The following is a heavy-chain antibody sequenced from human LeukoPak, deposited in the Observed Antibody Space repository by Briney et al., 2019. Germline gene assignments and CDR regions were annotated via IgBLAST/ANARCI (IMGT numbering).Heavy chain of an antibody. CDR1: GGSISSYY. CDR2: IYYSGST. Sequence: SETLSLTCTVSGGSISSYYWSWIRQPPGKGLEWIGYIYYSGSTNYNPSLKSRVTISVDTSKNQFSLKLSSVTAADTAVYYCARERGSEGAFDIWGQGTMVTVPS. D-gene: IGHD6-25*01. J-gene: IGHJ3*02. V-gene: IGHV4-59*01. CDR3: ARERGSEGAFDI.